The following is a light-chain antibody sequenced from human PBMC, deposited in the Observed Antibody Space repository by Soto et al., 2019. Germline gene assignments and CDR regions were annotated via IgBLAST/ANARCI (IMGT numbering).Light chain of an antibody. CDR2: EVS. Sequence: QSALTQPPSASGSLGQSVTISCTGTSSDVGGYNYVSWYQHHPGKAPKLMIYEVSKRPSGVPDRFSGSRSGNTASLTVSGLQADDEAEYYCSSYAGSNILVFGGGTQLTVL. CDR3: SSYAGSNILV. J-gene: IGLJ2*01. V-gene: IGLV2-8*01. CDR1: SSDVGGYNY.